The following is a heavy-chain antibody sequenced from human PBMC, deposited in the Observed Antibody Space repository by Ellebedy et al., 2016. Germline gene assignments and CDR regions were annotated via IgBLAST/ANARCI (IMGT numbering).Heavy chain of an antibody. CDR1: GYSFANYW. CDR3: ARHYHSTGDVSPGFDF. CDR2: IYPGDSDT. Sequence: GESLKISCQGSGYSFANYWIGWVRHMPGKGLECLGFIYPGDSDTRYSPSFEGQVTMSADKSTSTAYLHLRSLKASDTAMYYCARHYHSTGDVSPGFDFWGQGTLVTVSS. D-gene: IGHD2-8*02. V-gene: IGHV5-51*01. J-gene: IGHJ4*02.